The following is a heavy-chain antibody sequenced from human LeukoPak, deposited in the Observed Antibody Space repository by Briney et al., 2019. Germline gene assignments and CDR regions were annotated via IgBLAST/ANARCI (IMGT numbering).Heavy chain of an antibody. CDR3: ARAVAGTAPSEY. CDR2: INTNTGNP. CDR1: XXTFXSXA. Sequence: SVXXSXKASXXTFXSXAMNWVRQAPGQGLEWMGCINTNTGNPTYAQGFTGRFVFSLDTSVSTAYLQISSLKAEDTAVYYCARAVAGTAPSEYWGQGTLVTVSS. J-gene: IGHJ4*02. D-gene: IGHD6-19*01. V-gene: IGHV7-4-1*02.